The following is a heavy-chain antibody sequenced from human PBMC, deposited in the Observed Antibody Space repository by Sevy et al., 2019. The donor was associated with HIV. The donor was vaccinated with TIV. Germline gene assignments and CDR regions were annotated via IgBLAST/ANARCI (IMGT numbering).Heavy chain of an antibody. D-gene: IGHD4-17*01. CDR3: ATNNDYGDSDY. V-gene: IGHV1-24*01. J-gene: IGHJ4*02. Sequence: KFQGRVTMTEDTSTDTAYMELSSLRSEDTAVYYCATNNDYGDSDYWGQGTLVTVSS.